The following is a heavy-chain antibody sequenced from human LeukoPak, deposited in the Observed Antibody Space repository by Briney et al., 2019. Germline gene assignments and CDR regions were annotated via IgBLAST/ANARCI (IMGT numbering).Heavy chain of an antibody. D-gene: IGHD3-10*01. CDR2: IYYSGST. CDR3: ARNRSGEGFGEFYNWFDP. Sequence: SETLSLTCTVSGGSISSGGYYWSWIRQHPGKGLEWIGYIYYSGSTYYNPSLKSRVTISVDTSKNQFSLKLSSVTAADTAVYYCARNRSGEGFGEFYNWFDPWGQGTLVTVSS. J-gene: IGHJ5*02. CDR1: GGSISSGGYY. V-gene: IGHV4-31*03.